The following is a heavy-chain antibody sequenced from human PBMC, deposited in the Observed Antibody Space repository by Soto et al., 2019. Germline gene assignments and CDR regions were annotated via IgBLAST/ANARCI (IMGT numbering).Heavy chain of an antibody. Sequence: GGSLRLCCAASGFTVSSNYMSWVRQAPGKGLEWVSVIYSGGSTYYADSVKGRFTISRDNSKNTLYLQMNSLRAEDTAVYYCARDLMRTVTSYDDFDIWGQGTMVTVS. CDR2: IYSGGST. CDR1: GFTVSSNY. V-gene: IGHV3-66*01. J-gene: IGHJ3*02. CDR3: ARDLMRTVTSYDDFDI. D-gene: IGHD4-17*01.